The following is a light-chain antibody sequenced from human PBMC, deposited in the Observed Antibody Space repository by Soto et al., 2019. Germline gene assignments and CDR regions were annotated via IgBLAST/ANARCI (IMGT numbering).Light chain of an antibody. CDR3: QQYSNWPRT. Sequence: EIVMTQSPATLSVSPGERATLSCRASQSVSSNLAWYQQKPGLAPRLLIYGASTRATGIPARFSGSGSGTEFTLNLSRLQSEDFAVYYCQQYSNWPRTFGQGTKVEIK. J-gene: IGKJ1*01. CDR2: GAS. V-gene: IGKV3-15*01. CDR1: QSVSSN.